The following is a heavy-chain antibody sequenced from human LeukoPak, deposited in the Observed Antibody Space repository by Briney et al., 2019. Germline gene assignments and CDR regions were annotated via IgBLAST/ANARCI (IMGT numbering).Heavy chain of an antibody. D-gene: IGHD5-18*01. Sequence: GGSLRLSCAASGFTFSSYSMNWVRQAPGKGLEWVSYISSSGSTIYYADSVKGRFTISRDNAKNSLYLQMNSLRAEDTAVYYCARPTAMGLYYMDVWGKGTTVTVSS. CDR1: GFTFSSYS. J-gene: IGHJ6*03. CDR2: ISSSGSTI. CDR3: ARPTAMGLYYMDV. V-gene: IGHV3-48*04.